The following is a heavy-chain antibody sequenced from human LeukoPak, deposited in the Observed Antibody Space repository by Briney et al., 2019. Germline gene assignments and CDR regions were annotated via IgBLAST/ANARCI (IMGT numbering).Heavy chain of an antibody. CDR3: AKTLPSSWYSFDY. V-gene: IGHV3-23*01. J-gene: IGHJ4*02. D-gene: IGHD6-13*01. Sequence: GGSLRLTCAASGFSISNYAMSWVRQAPGKGLEWVSSISGSVGSTYYADSVKGRFTISRDNSKNTLYLQINSLRAEDTAVYYCAKTLPSSWYSFDYWGQGTLVTVSS. CDR2: ISGSVGST. CDR1: GFSISNYA.